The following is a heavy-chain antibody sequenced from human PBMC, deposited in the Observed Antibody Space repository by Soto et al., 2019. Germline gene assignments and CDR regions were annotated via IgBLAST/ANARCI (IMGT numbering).Heavy chain of an antibody. CDR3: ARGYYDSRGQSNTFDI. CDR1: GASISSSY. CDR2: VYYSGST. D-gene: IGHD3-22*01. J-gene: IGHJ3*02. V-gene: IGHV4-59*01. Sequence: SETLSLTCTVSGASISSSYWSWIRQSPRKGLEWIGYVYYSGSTNYNPSLKSRVTISVDTSKNQFSLKLSSVTAAETAVYYCARGYYDSRGQSNTFDIWGQGTMVTVSS.